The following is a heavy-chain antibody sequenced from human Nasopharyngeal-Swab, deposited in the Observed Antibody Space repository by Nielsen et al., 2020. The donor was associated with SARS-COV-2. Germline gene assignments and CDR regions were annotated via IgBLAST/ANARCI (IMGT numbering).Heavy chain of an antibody. V-gene: IGHV3-23*01. J-gene: IGHJ6*02. D-gene: IGHD2-8*01. CDR3: TSQQTPLGYCTNGVCYPDYYYGMDV. Sequence: GGSLRLSCAASGFTFSSYAMSWVRQAPGKGLEWVSAISASGGSTYSADSVKGRFTISRDNSKNTAYLQMNSLKTEDTAVYYCTSQQTPLGYCTNGVCYPDYYYGMDVWGQGTTVTVSS. CDR1: GFTFSSYA. CDR2: ISASGGST.